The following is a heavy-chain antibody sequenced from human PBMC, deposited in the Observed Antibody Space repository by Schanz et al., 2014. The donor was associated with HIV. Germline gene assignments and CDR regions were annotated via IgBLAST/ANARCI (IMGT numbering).Heavy chain of an antibody. D-gene: IGHD6-6*01. J-gene: IGHJ5*01. CDR2: VSGSGST. V-gene: IGHV4-4*07. CDR1: SGSIRTYH. CDR3: AKSGQLVTKHYWFDS. Sequence: QVLLQESGPRLMKPSETVSLTCTVSSGSIRTYHWHWIRQSAGKRLEWIGRVSGSGSTDHNPSLKGRATMSVDTSNNPFPLKLKSLTAADTAVYYCAKSGQLVTKHYWFDSWGQGTLVIVSS.